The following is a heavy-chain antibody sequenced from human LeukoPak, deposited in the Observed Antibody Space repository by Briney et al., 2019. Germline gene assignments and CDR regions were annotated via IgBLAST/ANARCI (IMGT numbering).Heavy chain of an antibody. Sequence: GGSLRLSCAASGFTFSSYAMHWVRQAPGKGLEWVAVISYDGSNKYYADSVKGRFTISRDNSKNTLYLQMDSLRPEDTAVYYCAKDPRMLRSCSSTSCAEAYHFDYWGQGSLVTVSS. D-gene: IGHD2-2*01. V-gene: IGHV3-30-3*01. CDR2: ISYDGSNK. CDR3: AKDPRMLRSCSSTSCAEAYHFDY. J-gene: IGHJ4*02. CDR1: GFTFSSYA.